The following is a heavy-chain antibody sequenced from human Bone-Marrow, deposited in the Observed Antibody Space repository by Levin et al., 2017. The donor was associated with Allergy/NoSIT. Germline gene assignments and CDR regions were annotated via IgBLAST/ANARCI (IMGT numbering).Heavy chain of an antibody. CDR3: ARRYCSTTNCFAFDS. Sequence: GESLKISCAASGFTFSTYSMNWVRQAPGKGLEWVSSISNSGTYMYYGDSMKGRFTISRDNAKNSLYLQMDSLRAEDTAVYYCARRYCSTTNCFAFDSWGQGTLVTVSS. CDR1: GFTFSTYS. CDR2: ISNSGTYM. D-gene: IGHD2-2*01. V-gene: IGHV3-21*01. J-gene: IGHJ4*02.